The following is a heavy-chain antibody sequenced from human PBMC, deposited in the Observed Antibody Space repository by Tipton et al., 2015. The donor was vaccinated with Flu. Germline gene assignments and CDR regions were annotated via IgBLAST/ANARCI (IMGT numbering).Heavy chain of an antibody. CDR1: GDSISIGTYY. CDR2: VYTGGGT. D-gene: IGHD3-10*01. V-gene: IGHV4-61*02. CDR3: ARRIAGSGLAV. J-gene: IGHJ6*02. Sequence: TLSLTCTVSGDSISIGTYYWTWIRRPAGKGLEWIGRVYTGGGTNYNPSFKSRVTISIDTSKNQFSLNLSSVTAADTAVYYCARRIAGSGLAVWGQGTSVTVSS.